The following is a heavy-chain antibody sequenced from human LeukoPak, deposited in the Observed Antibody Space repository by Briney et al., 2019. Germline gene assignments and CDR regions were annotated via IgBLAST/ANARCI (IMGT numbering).Heavy chain of an antibody. D-gene: IGHD5-18*01. V-gene: IGHV4-59*12. J-gene: IGHJ4*02. CDR2: IHYSGST. CDR3: ARDASRIQLWPL. Sequence: PSETLSLTCTVSGGSISSYYWGWIRQPPGKGLEWIGYIHYSGSTNYNPSLKSRVTISVDTSKNQFSLKLSSVTAADTAIYYCARDASRIQLWPLWGQGTLVTVSS. CDR1: GGSISSYY.